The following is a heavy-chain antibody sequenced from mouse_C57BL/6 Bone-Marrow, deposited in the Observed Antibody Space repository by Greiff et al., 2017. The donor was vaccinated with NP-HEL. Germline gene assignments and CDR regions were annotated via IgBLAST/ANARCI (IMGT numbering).Heavy chain of an antibody. CDR3: ARVIYYDYDGFAY. D-gene: IGHD2-4*01. J-gene: IGHJ3*01. Sequence: EVQLQQSVAELVRPGASVKLSCTASGFNIKNTYMHWVKQRPEQGLEWIGRIDPANGNTKYAPQFQGKATITADTSSNTAYLQLSSLTSEDTAIYYCARVIYYDYDGFAYWGQGTLVTVSA. CDR1: GFNIKNTY. CDR2: IDPANGNT. V-gene: IGHV14-3*01.